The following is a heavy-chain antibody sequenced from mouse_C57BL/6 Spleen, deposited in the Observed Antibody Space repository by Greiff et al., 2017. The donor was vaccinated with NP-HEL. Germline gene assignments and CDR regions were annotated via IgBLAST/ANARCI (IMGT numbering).Heavy chain of an antibody. CDR3: ATPYGSSYNWYFDV. V-gene: IGHV5-17*01. J-gene: IGHJ1*03. CDR1: GFTFSDYG. Sequence: DVHLVESGGGLVKPGGSLKLSCAASGFTFSDYGMHWVRQAPEKGLEWVAYISSGSSTIYYADTVKGRFTISRDNAKNTLFLQMTSLRSEDTAMYYCATPYGSSYNWYFDVWGTGTTVTVSS. D-gene: IGHD1-1*01. CDR2: ISSGSSTI.